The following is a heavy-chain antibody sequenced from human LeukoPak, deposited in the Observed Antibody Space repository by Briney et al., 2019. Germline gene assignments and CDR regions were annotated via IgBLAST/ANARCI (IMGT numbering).Heavy chain of an antibody. V-gene: IGHV4-4*02. CDR3: ARILSYYYDSSGYYFLAFDI. Sequence: SETLPLTCAVSGGSISSSNWWSWVRQPPGKGLEWIGEIYHSGSTNYNPSLKSRVTISVDKSKNQFSLKLSSVTAADTAVYYCARILSYYYDSSGYYFLAFDIWGQGTMVTVSS. J-gene: IGHJ3*02. CDR1: GGSISSSNW. D-gene: IGHD3-22*01. CDR2: IYHSGST.